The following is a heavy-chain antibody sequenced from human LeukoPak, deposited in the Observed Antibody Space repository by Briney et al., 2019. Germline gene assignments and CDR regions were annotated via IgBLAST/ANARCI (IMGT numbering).Heavy chain of an antibody. CDR3: ARGSFDSSGYYVFDY. CDR1: GASISTNY. V-gene: IGHV4-4*07. CDR2: IYNSGNT. D-gene: IGHD3-22*01. J-gene: IGHJ4*02. Sequence: SETLSLTCSVSGASISTNYWSWIRQPAGKGLEWIGRIYNSGNTNYSPSLESRVTMSADTSKNHFSLRLTSVTAADTAVYYCARGSFDSSGYYVFDYWGQGRLVTASS.